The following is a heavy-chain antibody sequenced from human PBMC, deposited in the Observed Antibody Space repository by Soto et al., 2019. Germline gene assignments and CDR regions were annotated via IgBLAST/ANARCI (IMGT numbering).Heavy chain of an antibody. CDR2: ISYDGSNK. J-gene: IGHJ4*02. CDR3: AKHESGYYYDSSGYGWRGTQFDY. CDR1: GFTFSSYG. Sequence: GGSLRLSCAASGFTFSSYGMHWVRQAPGTGLEWVAVISYDGSNKYYADSVKGRFTISRDNSKNTLYLQMNSLRAEDTAVYYCAKHESGYYYDSSGYGWRGTQFDYWGQGT. V-gene: IGHV3-30*18. D-gene: IGHD3-22*01.